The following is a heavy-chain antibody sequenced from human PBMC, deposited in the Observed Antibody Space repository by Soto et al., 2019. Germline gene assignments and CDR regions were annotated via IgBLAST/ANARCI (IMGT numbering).Heavy chain of an antibody. D-gene: IGHD2-15*01. CDR1: GGTFSSYA. CDR3: AIAGRRSCSGATCYPYFVY. CDR2: IIPVIATT. J-gene: IGHJ4*02. Sequence: QVQVVQSGAEVKKPGSSVKVSCKASGGTFSSYAVNWVRQAPGQGLEWMGGIIPVIATTHYAQNFHGRVTITADESTGTAYLELSSLSSADTAVYCCAIAGRRSCSGATCYPYFVYWGQGTLVTVAS. V-gene: IGHV1-69*01.